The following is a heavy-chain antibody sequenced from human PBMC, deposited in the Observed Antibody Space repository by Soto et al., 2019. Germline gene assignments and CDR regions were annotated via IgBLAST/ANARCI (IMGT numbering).Heavy chain of an antibody. CDR3: ARHTDCGSGSSCLGSDNMDTDAFDI. Sequence: SETLSLTCTVSGGSISSDSHYWGWIRQPPGKGLEWIGTIYYSGNIYNNPSLRSRVTISMDTSKNQFSLRLTSVTAADTAVYYCARHTDCGSGSSCLGSDNMDTDAFDIWGQGTMVTVSS. CDR1: GGSISSDSHY. CDR2: IYYSGNI. J-gene: IGHJ3*02. V-gene: IGHV4-39*01. D-gene: IGHD3-10*01.